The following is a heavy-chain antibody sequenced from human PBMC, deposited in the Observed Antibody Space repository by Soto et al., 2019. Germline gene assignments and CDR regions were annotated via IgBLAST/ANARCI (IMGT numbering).Heavy chain of an antibody. Sequence: EVQLVESGGGLVQPGGSLRLSCAASGFTFSSYSMNWVRQAPGKGLEWVSYISSSSSTICYADSVKGRFTISRDNAKNSLYLQMNSLRAEDTAVYYCARSPLGSGSPLPYYFDYWGQGTLVTVSS. J-gene: IGHJ4*02. CDR3: ARSPLGSGSPLPYYFDY. D-gene: IGHD3-10*01. CDR2: ISSSSSTI. V-gene: IGHV3-48*01. CDR1: GFTFSSYS.